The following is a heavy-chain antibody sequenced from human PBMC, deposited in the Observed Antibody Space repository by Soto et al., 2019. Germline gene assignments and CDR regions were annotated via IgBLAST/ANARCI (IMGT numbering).Heavy chain of an antibody. CDR1: GGSFSGYY. CDR2: INHSGST. J-gene: IGHJ3*02. Sequence: QVQLQQWGAGLLKPSETLSLTCAVYGGSFSGYYWSWIRQPPGKGLEWIGEINHSGSTNYNPSLKSRVTISVDTSKNQFSLKLSSVTAAVTAMYYCASNVRGSGRTLAFDIWGQGTMVTVSS. CDR3: ASNVRGSGRTLAFDI. V-gene: IGHV4-34*01. D-gene: IGHD3-10*01.